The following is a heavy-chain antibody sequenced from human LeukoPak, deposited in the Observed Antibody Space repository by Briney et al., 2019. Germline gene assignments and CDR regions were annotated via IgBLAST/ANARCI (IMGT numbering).Heavy chain of an antibody. CDR2: IIPILDIA. D-gene: IGHD3-22*01. V-gene: IGHV1-69*04. Sequence: SVKVSCKASGGTFSSYAISWVRQAPGQGLEWMGRIIPILDIANYAQKFQGRVTITADKSTSTAYMELSSLRSEDTAVYYCARAYDSSGYPSDYWGQGTLVTVSS. CDR3: ARAYDSSGYPSDY. J-gene: IGHJ4*02. CDR1: GGTFSSYA.